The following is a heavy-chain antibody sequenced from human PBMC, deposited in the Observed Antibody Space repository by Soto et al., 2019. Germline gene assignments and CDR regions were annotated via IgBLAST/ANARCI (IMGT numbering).Heavy chain of an antibody. CDR3: AREGLVLVPTTVNSDYYYYAMDV. D-gene: IGHD2-2*01. J-gene: IGHJ6*02. V-gene: IGHV1-69*04. Sequence: SVKVSCKASGGTFSNDIITWVRQAPGQGLEWMGRIIPLLEIKNYAQKFQGRFTITADESTNTAYMELSSLRSEDTVVYYCAREGLVLVPTTVNSDYYYYAMDVWGQGTTVTVSS. CDR1: GGTFSNDI. CDR2: IIPLLEIK.